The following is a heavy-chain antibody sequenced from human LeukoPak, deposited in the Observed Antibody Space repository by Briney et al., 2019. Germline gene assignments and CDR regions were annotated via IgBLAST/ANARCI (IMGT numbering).Heavy chain of an antibody. V-gene: IGHV1-46*01. D-gene: IGHD1-26*01. Sequence: ASVKVSCKASGYTFTSYYMHWVRQAPGQGLEWMGIINPSGGSTSYAQKFQGRVTMTEDTSTDTAYMELSSLRSEDTAVYYCATAWGWAPLDAFDIWGQGTMVTVSS. J-gene: IGHJ3*02. CDR3: ATAWGWAPLDAFDI. CDR1: GYTFTSYY. CDR2: INPSGGST.